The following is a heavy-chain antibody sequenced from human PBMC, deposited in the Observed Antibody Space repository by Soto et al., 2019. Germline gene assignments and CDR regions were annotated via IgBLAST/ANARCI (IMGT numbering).Heavy chain of an antibody. V-gene: IGHV4-34*01. J-gene: IGHJ4*02. Sequence: SETLSLTCAVYGGSFSGYYWSWIRQPPGKGLEWIGEINHSGSTNYNPSLKSRVTISVDTSKNQFSLKLSSVTAADTAVYYCARGESSPFDYWGQGTLVTVSS. D-gene: IGHD6-6*01. CDR3: ARGESSPFDY. CDR2: INHSGST. CDR1: GGSFSGYY.